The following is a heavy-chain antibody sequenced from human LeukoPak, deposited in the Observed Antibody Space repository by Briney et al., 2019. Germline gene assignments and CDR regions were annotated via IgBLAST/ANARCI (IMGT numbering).Heavy chain of an antibody. Sequence: SETLSLTCTVSGGSISSSSYYWGWIRQPRGKRLEWIGSIYYSGSTYYNPSLKSRVTISVDTSKNQFSLKLSSVTAADTAVYYCARIVVVTATFYFDYWGQGTLVTVSS. J-gene: IGHJ4*02. CDR2: IYYSGST. CDR1: GGSISSSSYY. CDR3: ARIVVVTATFYFDY. V-gene: IGHV4-39*01. D-gene: IGHD2-21*02.